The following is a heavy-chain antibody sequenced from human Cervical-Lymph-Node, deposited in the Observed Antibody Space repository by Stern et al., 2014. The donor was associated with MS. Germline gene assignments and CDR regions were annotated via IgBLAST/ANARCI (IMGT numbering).Heavy chain of an antibody. CDR2: IIPVYGAP. D-gene: IGHD2-8*02. CDR3: ARDLALNTGWYGH. Sequence: VQLVQSGAEVKKPGSSVKVYCKASGDTFSRNAIAWVRQAPGQGLEWMGGIIPVYGAPNYAQKFQGRVTVTADESTSTVYMELSSLRSEDTAVYYCARDLALNTGWYGHWGQGTQVTVSS. CDR1: GDTFSRNA. V-gene: IGHV1-69*01. J-gene: IGHJ5*02.